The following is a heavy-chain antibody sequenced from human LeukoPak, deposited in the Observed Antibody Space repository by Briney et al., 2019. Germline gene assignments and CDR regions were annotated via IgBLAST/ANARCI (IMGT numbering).Heavy chain of an antibody. Sequence: GGSLRLSCAASGFTFSSYAMSWVRQAPGKGLEWVSAISGSGGSTYYADSVKGRFTISRDNSKNTLYLQMNSLRAEDTAVYYCALTHYYDRSGYYHFNYGGQETLVTVPS. D-gene: IGHD3-22*01. CDR2: ISGSGGST. J-gene: IGHJ4*02. CDR1: GFTFSSYA. CDR3: ALTHYYDRSGYYHFNY. V-gene: IGHV3-23*01.